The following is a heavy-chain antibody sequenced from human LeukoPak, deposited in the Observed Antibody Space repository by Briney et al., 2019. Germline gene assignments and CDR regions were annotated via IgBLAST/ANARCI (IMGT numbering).Heavy chain of an antibody. CDR3: AKIQGETTSDY. CDR2: ISGSGGST. CDR1: GFTFSSYA. V-gene: IGHV3-23*01. Sequence: GASLRLSCAASGFTFSSYAMSWVRQAPGKGLEWVSAISGSGGSTYYADSVKGRFTISRDNSKNTLYLQMNSLRAEDTAVYYSAKIQGETTSDYWGQGTLVTVSS. D-gene: IGHD3-16*01. J-gene: IGHJ4*02.